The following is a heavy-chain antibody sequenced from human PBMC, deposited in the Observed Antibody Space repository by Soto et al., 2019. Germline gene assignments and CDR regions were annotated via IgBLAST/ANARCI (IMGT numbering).Heavy chain of an antibody. J-gene: IGHJ6*02. V-gene: IGHV4-34*01. Sequence: PSETLSLTCAVYGGSFSGYYWSWIRQPPGKGLEWIGEINHSGSTNYNPSLKSRVTISVDTSKNQFSLKLSSVTAADAAVYYCASGYDYYYYGMDVWGQGTTVTVS. D-gene: IGHD4-17*01. CDR2: INHSGST. CDR3: ASGYDYYYYGMDV. CDR1: GGSFSGYY.